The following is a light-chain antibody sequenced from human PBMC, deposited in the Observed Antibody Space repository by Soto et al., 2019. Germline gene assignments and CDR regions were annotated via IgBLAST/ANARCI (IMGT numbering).Light chain of an antibody. J-gene: IGKJ1*01. CDR2: GAS. Sequence: EMVMTQSPATLSVSPGERATLSCRAGQSVSSNLAWYQQKPGQAPRLLIYGASTRATGIPARFSGSGSGTEFTLIIISLQSEDFAVYYCQQYNNWPRTFGQGTKVDIK. CDR1: QSVSSN. CDR3: QQYNNWPRT. V-gene: IGKV3-15*01.